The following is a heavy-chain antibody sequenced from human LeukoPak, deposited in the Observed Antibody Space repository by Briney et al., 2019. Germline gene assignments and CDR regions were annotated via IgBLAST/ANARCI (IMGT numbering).Heavy chain of an antibody. CDR2: ISGSGSGGST. J-gene: IGHJ4*02. V-gene: IGHV3-23*01. Sequence: GGSLRLSCATSGFTFKSYAMSWVRQAPGKGLEWVSSISGSGSGGSTYYADSVKGRFTISKDNSKNTLYLQMNSLRAEDTAVYYCAKSGYNRFDYWGQGTLLTVSS. CDR1: GFTFKSYA. D-gene: IGHD5-24*01. CDR3: AKSGYNRFDY.